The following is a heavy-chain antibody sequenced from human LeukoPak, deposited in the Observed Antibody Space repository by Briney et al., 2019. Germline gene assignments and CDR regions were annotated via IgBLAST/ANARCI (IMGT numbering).Heavy chain of an antibody. D-gene: IGHD6-13*01. V-gene: IGHV3-33*06. CDR2: IWYDGSNK. J-gene: IGHJ6*03. CDR3: AKGQDSSSWYGDYYYMDV. Sequence: GGSLRLSCAASGFTFSSYGMHWVRQAPGKGLEWVAVIWYDGSNKYYADSVKGRFTISRDNSKNTLYLQMNSLRAEDTAVYYCAKGQDSSSWYGDYYYMDVWGKGTTVTVSS. CDR1: GFTFSSYG.